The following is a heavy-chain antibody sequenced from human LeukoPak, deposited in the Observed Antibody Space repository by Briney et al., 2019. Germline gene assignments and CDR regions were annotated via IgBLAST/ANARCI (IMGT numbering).Heavy chain of an antibody. J-gene: IGHJ4*02. CDR1: GGSISSSNW. Sequence: SGTLSLTCAVSGGSISSSNWWSWVRQPPGKGLEWIGEIYHSGSTNYNPSLKSRVTISVDKSKNQFSLKLSSVTAADTAVYYCARVLWGETYYYGSGSSIDYWGQGTLVTVSS. CDR3: ARVLWGETYYYGSGSSIDY. CDR2: IYHSGST. V-gene: IGHV4-4*02. D-gene: IGHD3-10*01.